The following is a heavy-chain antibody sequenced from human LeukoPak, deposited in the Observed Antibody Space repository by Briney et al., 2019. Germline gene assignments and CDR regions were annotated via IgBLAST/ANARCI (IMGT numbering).Heavy chain of an antibody. CDR3: ARGYCSGGSCYSYYYYNYMDV. CDR2: IYYSGNT. CDR1: GGSISNYY. D-gene: IGHD2-15*01. J-gene: IGHJ6*03. V-gene: IGHV4-59*12. Sequence: SETLSLTCTVSGGSISNYYWSWTRQPPGKGLEWIGYIYYSGNTNYNPSLKSRVTISVDTSKNQFSLKLSSVTAADTAVYYCARGYCSGGSCYSYYYYNYMDVWGKGTTVTVSS.